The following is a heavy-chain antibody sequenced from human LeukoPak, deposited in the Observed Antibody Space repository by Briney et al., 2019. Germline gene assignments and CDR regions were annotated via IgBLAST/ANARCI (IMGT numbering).Heavy chain of an antibody. D-gene: IGHD6-19*01. J-gene: IGHJ2*01. CDR1: GFTFSNYA. V-gene: IGHV3-30*04. Sequence: PGGSLRLSCAASGFTFSNYAMHWVRQAPGKGLEWVALISSDRSIQYYTDSVKGRFTISRDNPMNTLYLQMNSLRAEDTAVYYCARVSSFYVSGWGYSDLWGRGTLVTVSS. CDR2: ISSDRSIQ. CDR3: ARVSSFYVSGWGYSDL.